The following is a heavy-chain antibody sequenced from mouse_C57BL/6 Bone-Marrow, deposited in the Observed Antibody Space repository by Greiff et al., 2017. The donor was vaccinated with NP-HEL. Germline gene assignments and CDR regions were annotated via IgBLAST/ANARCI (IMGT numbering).Heavy chain of an antibody. Sequence: VQLQQSGSELRSPGSSVKLSCKDFDSEVFPIAYMSWVRQKPGHGFEWIGGILPSIGRTIYGEKFEDKATLDADTLSNTAYLELNSLTSEDSAIYYCARHYYGRSYWYFDVWGTGTTVTVSS. CDR3: ARHYYGRSYWYFDV. J-gene: IGHJ1*03. D-gene: IGHD1-1*01. CDR1: DSEVFPIAY. V-gene: IGHV15-2*01. CDR2: ILPSIGRT.